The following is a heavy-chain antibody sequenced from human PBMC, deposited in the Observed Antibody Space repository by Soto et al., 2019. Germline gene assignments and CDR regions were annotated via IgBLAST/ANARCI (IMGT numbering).Heavy chain of an antibody. J-gene: IGHJ6*02. CDR3: ARHNGGNSTYYYYGMDA. CDR1: GYSFTSYW. D-gene: IGHD2-21*02. Sequence: GESLKISCKGSGYSFTSYWIGWVRQMPGKGLEWMGIIYPGDSDTRYSPSFQGQVTISADKSISTAYLQWSSLKASDTAMYYCARHNGGNSTYYYYGMDAWGQGTTVTVSS. V-gene: IGHV5-51*01. CDR2: IYPGDSDT.